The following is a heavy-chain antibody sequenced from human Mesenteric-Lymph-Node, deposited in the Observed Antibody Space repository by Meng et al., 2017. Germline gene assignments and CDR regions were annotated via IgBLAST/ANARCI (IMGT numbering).Heavy chain of an antibody. J-gene: IGHJ6*02. CDR2: IVVGSGNT. V-gene: IGHV1-58*01. Sequence: SVKVSCKASGFTFTSSAVQWVRQARGQRLEWIGWIVVGSGNTNYAQKFQERVTITRDMSTSTAYMELSSLRSEDTAVYYCAAGDFWSGYPDYYYYYGMDVWGQGTTVTVSS. D-gene: IGHD3-3*01. CDR1: GFTFTSSA. CDR3: AAGDFWSGYPDYYYYYGMDV.